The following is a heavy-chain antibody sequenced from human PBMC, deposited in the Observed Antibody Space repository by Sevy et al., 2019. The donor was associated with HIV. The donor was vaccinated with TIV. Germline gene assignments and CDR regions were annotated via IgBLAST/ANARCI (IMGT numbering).Heavy chain of an antibody. J-gene: IGHJ6*01. CDR2: IWYDGSNK. D-gene: IGHD3-22*01. CDR1: GFTFSSYG. V-gene: IGHV3-33*01. CDR3: AREPRGVYYDSSGYYYSYSYGMDV. Sequence: GGSLRLSCAASGFTFSSYGMHWVRQAPGKGLEWVAVIWYDGSNKYYADSVKGRFTISRDNSKNTLYLQMNSLRAEDTAVYYCAREPRGVYYDSSGYYYSYSYGMDVWGQGTTVTVSS.